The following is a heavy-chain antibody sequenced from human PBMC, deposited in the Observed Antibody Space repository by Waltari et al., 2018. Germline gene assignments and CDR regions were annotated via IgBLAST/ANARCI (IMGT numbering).Heavy chain of an antibody. J-gene: IGHJ4*02. CDR3: ARGNKGPNGDYDY. CDR2: INHSGST. D-gene: IGHD4-17*01. CDR1: GGSFSGYY. Sequence: QVQLQQWGAGLLKPSETLSLTCAVYGGSFSGYYWSWIRQPPGKGLEWIGEINHSGSTNYNPALKSRVTISVDTSKNQFSLKLSSVTAADTAVYYCARGNKGPNGDYDYWGQGTLVTVSS. V-gene: IGHV4-34*01.